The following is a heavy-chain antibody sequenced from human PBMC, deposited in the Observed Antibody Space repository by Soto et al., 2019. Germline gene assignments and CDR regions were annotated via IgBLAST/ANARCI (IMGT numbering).Heavy chain of an antibody. V-gene: IGHV3-72*01. J-gene: IGHJ4*02. CDR3: ARGLYDGSGYYSDY. CDR2: TRNKANSYTT. D-gene: IGHD3-22*01. CDR1: GFTFSDHY. Sequence: GGSLKLSCAASGFTFSDHYMDWVRQAPGKGLEWVGRTRNKANSYTTEYAASVKGRFTISRDDSKNSMYLRMNSLKTEDTAVYYCARGLYDGSGYYSDYWGQGTLVTVSS.